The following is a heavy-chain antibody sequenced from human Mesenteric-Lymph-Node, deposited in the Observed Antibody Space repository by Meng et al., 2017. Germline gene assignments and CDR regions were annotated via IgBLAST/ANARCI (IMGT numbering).Heavy chain of an antibody. CDR2: INPSDDWT. CDR3: ARDAIRAEGLEDFDY. Sequence: ASVKVSCKASGYTFTGYYIHWVRQAPGQGLEWMGIINPSDDWTSYAQKFQGRVSVTSDTSTSTVYIELSSLRFEDTAVYYCARDAIRAEGLEDFDYWGQGTLVTVSS. CDR1: GYTFTGYY. D-gene: IGHD3-16*01. J-gene: IGHJ4*02. V-gene: IGHV1-46*01.